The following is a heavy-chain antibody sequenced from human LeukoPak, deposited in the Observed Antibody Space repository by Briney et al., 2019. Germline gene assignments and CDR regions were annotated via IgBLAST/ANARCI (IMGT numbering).Heavy chain of an antibody. Sequence: GESLKISCEGPGYSFSNYWIGRVRQMPGKGLDWMGIIYPGDYETRYSPSFQGLVTISVDKSISTAYLQWSSLKASDTAMYYCAIPPGYCGNDCSFDHWGQGTLVTVSS. CDR2: IYPGDYET. V-gene: IGHV5-51*01. J-gene: IGHJ4*02. CDR3: AIPPGYCGNDCSFDH. D-gene: IGHD2-21*02. CDR1: GYSFSNYW.